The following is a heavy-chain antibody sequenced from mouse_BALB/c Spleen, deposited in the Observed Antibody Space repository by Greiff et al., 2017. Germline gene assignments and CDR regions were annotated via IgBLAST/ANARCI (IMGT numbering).Heavy chain of an antibody. V-gene: IGHV1-87*01. CDR1: GYTFTSYW. J-gene: IGHJ3*01. CDR2: IYPGDGDT. CDR3: AREGHYYGSQSSAY. Sequence: QVQLKESGAELARPGASVKLSCKASGYTFTSYWMQWVKQRPGQGLEWIGAIYPGDGDTRYTQKFKGKATLTADKSSSTAYMQLSSLASEDSAVYYCAREGHYYGSQSSAYWGQGTLVTVSA. D-gene: IGHD1-1*01.